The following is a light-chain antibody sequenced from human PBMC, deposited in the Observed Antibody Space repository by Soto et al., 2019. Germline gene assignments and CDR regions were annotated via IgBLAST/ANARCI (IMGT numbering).Light chain of an antibody. J-gene: IGLJ1*01. CDR1: SSDVGGYNS. V-gene: IGLV2-14*01. Sequence: QSVLTQPASVSGSPGQSIAISCTGTSSDVGGYNSVSWYQQHPGKAPKLLIYDVNNRPSGVSNRFSGSKSGNTASLTISGLQAEDEADYYCSSYATGGSYVFGTGTKVTVL. CDR2: DVN. CDR3: SSYATGGSYV.